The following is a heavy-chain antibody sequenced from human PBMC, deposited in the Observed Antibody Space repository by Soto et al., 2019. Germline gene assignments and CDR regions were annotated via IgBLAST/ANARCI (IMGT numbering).Heavy chain of an antibody. CDR1: GFTFSSYS. J-gene: IGHJ4*02. Sequence: LRLSCAASGFTFSSYSMNWVRQAPGKGLEWVSTISSSSSYIYYADSVKGRFTISRDNAKNSVYLQMNSQVGDDTAVYYCARENWFFDYWGQGTPVTVSS. CDR3: ARENWFFDY. V-gene: IGHV3-21*01. D-gene: IGHD3-10*01. CDR2: ISSSSSYI.